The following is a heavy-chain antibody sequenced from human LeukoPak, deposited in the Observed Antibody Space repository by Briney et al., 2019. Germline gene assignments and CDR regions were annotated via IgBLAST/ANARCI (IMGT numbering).Heavy chain of an antibody. Sequence: ASVKVSCKASGGTFTSYTISWVRQSPGQGLEWMGRITPILSIANSAQKCQGRVTITADKSTSTAYMELSSLRAEDTAVYYCARERGRFLEWLDYFDYWGQGTLVTVSS. CDR2: ITPILSIA. V-gene: IGHV1-69*04. D-gene: IGHD3-3*01. CDR1: GGTFTSYT. CDR3: ARERGRFLEWLDYFDY. J-gene: IGHJ4*02.